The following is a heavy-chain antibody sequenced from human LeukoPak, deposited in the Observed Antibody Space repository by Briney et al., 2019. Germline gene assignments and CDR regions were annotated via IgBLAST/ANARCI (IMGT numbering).Heavy chain of an antibody. D-gene: IGHD3-3*01. Sequence: GAPVKVSCTASGYTFTGYYMHWVRQSPGQGLEWMGWINPNSGGTDYAQKFQGRVTMTRDTSISTAYMELSRLRSDDTAVYYCVPGNRITTPTDTPGTYFDYWGQRPRDSVSS. J-gene: IGHJ4*02. CDR3: VPGNRITTPTDTPGTYFDY. CDR1: GYTFTGYY. V-gene: IGHV1-2*02. CDR2: INPNSGGT.